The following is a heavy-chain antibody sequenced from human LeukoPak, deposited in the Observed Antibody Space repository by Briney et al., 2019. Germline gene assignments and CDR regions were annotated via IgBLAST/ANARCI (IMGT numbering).Heavy chain of an antibody. D-gene: IGHD2-2*02. V-gene: IGHV5-51*01. J-gene: IGHJ3*02. Sequence: GESLKISCKGSGYSFTSYWIGWVRQMPGKGLEWMGIIYPGDSDTRYSPSFQGQVTISADKSISTAYLQWSSLKASDTAMYYCARQMGDIVVVPAAINNVVTATDAFDIWGQGTMVTVSS. CDR2: IYPGDSDT. CDR3: ARQMGDIVVVPAAINNVVTATDAFDI. CDR1: GYSFTSYW.